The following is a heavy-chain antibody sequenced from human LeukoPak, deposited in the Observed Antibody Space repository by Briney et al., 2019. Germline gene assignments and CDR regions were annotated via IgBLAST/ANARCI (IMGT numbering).Heavy chain of an antibody. CDR1: GYTFTSYG. CDR3: ARDREELPLEHQFDY. V-gene: IGHV1-18*01. Sequence: GASVKVSCKASGYTFTSYGISWVRQAPGQGLEWMGWISAYNGNTNYAQKLQGRVTMTTDTSTSTAYMELRSLRSDDTAVYYCARDREELPLEHQFDYWGQGTLVTVSS. CDR2: ISAYNGNT. D-gene: IGHD1-26*01. J-gene: IGHJ4*02.